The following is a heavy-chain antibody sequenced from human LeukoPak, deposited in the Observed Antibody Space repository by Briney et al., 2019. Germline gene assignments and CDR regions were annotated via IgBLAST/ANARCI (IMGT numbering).Heavy chain of an antibody. CDR1: GGSISSYY. Sequence: SETLSLTCTVSGGSISSYYWSWIRQPPGKGLEWIGYIYYSGSTNYNPSLKSRVTISVDTSKNQFSLKLSSVTAADTAVYYCARIAYSSSTDYWGQGTLVTVSS. CDR3: ARIAYSSSTDY. CDR2: IYYSGST. D-gene: IGHD6-6*01. V-gene: IGHV4-59*12. J-gene: IGHJ4*02.